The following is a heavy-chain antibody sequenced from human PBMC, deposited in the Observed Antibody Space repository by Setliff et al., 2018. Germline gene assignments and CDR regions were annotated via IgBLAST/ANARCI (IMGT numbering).Heavy chain of an antibody. CDR2: IYTDGST. J-gene: IGHJ6*03. CDR1: GDSISGAKYY. Sequence: SETLSLTCTVSGDSISGAKYYWSWIRQSAGKGLECIGRIYTDGSTKYNPSLNSRVALSIDTSKNQFSLRLSSVTAADTAVYFCARVTGFSYMDVWGKGTTVTVSS. D-gene: IGHD3-3*01. V-gene: IGHV4-61*02. CDR3: ARVTGFSYMDV.